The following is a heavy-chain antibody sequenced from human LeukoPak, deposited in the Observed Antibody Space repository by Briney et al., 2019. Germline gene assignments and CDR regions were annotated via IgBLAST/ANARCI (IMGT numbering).Heavy chain of an antibody. CDR1: GYTFTGYY. J-gene: IGHJ4*02. V-gene: IGHV1-2*02. CDR3: ARDAGGLVAGTGVR. D-gene: IGHD6-19*01. Sequence: ASVKVSCKASGYTFTGYYMHWVRQAPGQGLEWMGWINPNSGGTNYAQKFQGRVTMTRDTSISTAYMELSRLRSDDTAVYYCARDAGGLVAGTGVRWGQGTLVTVSS. CDR2: INPNSGGT.